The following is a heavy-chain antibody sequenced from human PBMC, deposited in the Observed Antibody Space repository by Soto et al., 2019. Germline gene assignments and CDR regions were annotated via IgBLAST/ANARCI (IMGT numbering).Heavy chain of an antibody. J-gene: IGHJ4*02. CDR1: GATFSSYA. V-gene: IGHV1-69*14. D-gene: IGHD2-15*01. Sequence: QVQLVQSGAEVRQPASSVKVSCKTSGATFSSYAITWVRQAPGQGLEWMGGIVPTVDTSTYAQKFQGRVTITADKFTNTVYMELSSLRSDDTAVYYWVRVVAIPVYHDNWGQGTLVTVSS. CDR2: IVPTVDTS. CDR3: VRVVAIPVYHDN.